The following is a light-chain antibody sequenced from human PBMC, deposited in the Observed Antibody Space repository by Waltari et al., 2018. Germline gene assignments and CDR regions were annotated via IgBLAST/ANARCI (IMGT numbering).Light chain of an antibody. CDR1: SSDVGFYNY. J-gene: IGLJ3*02. V-gene: IGLV2-14*01. CDR2: DVS. Sequence: QSALTQPASVSGSPGQSITISCPGTSSDVGFYNYFSWYQQHPGKAPKLIIYDVSERPSGVSDRFSGSKSGNTASLTISGLQAEDEADYYCNSYTGSSSWVFGGGTKLAVL. CDR3: NSYTGSSSWV.